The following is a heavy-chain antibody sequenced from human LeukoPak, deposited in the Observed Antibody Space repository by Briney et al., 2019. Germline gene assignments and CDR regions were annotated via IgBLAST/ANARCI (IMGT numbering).Heavy chain of an antibody. CDR2: ISSSSSYI. Sequence: GWSLRLSRAASLFTLSSYRMNWVLHAPGPGLERVSYISSSSSYIYYADSVKGRFTITRDNAKNPLYLHINSLRAEDTAGYYCARDLPSSWYYFDYWGQGTLVTVSS. CDR1: LFTLSSYR. CDR3: ARDLPSSWYYFDY. V-gene: IGHV3-21*01. D-gene: IGHD6-13*01. J-gene: IGHJ4*02.